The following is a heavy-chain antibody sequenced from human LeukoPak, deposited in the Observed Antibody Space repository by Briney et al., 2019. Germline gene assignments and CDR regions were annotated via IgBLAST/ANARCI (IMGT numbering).Heavy chain of an antibody. CDR3: ARVVAADAHGVGYYYYYYMDV. CDR1: GGSISSYY. D-gene: IGHD6-13*01. CDR2: IYTSGST. J-gene: IGHJ6*03. Sequence: SETLSLTCTVSGGSISSYYWSWIRQPAGKGLEWIGRIYTSGSTNYNPSLKSRVTMSVDTSKNQFSLKLSSVTAADTAVYYCARVVAADAHGVGYYYYYYMDVWGKGTTVTVSS. V-gene: IGHV4-4*07.